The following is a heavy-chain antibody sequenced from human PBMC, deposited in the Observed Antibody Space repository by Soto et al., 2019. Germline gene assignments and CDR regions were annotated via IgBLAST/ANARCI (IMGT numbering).Heavy chain of an antibody. CDR2: ISGSGGST. Sequence: EVHLLESVGGLVQPGGSLRLSCAASGFTFNTYVMNWVRQAPGKGLEWVSGISGSGGSTYYADSVKGRFTISRDNSKNTLYLQMNSLRAEDTAVYYCAKGEAAAGTSSWFDPWGQGTLVTVSS. CDR3: AKGEAAAGTSSWFDP. V-gene: IGHV3-23*01. D-gene: IGHD6-13*01. J-gene: IGHJ5*02. CDR1: GFTFNTYV.